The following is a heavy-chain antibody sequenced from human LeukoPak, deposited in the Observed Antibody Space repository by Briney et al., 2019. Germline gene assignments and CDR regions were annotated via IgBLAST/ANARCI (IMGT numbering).Heavy chain of an antibody. CDR3: AREKGYCSGGHCYGGTFDY. V-gene: IGHV4-34*01. J-gene: IGHJ4*02. Sequence: SETLSLTCAVYGGSFSGYYWSWIRQPPGKGLEWIGEINHSGSTNYNPSLKGRVTISVDTSKNQFSLKLSSVTAADTAVYYCAREKGYCSGGHCYGGTFDYWGQGTLVTVSS. CDR1: GGSFSGYY. CDR2: INHSGST. D-gene: IGHD2-15*01.